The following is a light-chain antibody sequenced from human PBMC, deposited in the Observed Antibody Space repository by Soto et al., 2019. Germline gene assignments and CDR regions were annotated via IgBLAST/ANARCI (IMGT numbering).Light chain of an antibody. J-gene: IGLJ1*01. CDR1: SSDVGGYNF. CDR2: EVS. CDR3: SSFTSGSTL. Sequence: QSALTQPASVSGSPGQSITISCTGTSSDVGGYNFVSWYQQHPGKAPKLMIYEVSNRPSGVSNRFSGSKSGNTASLTISGLQAEDEADYYCSSFTSGSTLLGTGTKLTVL. V-gene: IGLV2-14*01.